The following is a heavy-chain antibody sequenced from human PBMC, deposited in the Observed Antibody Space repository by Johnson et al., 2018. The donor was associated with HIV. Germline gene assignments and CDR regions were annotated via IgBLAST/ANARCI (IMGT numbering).Heavy chain of an antibody. CDR2: IKSKTDGETT. CDR3: ASQVRGLRLGVDAFDI. V-gene: IGHV3-15*01. CDR1: GFTFSYAW. J-gene: IGHJ3*02. D-gene: IGHD3-16*01. Sequence: VQLVESGGGVVQPGGSLRLSCAASGFTFSYAWMNWVRQAPGRGLEWVGRIKSKTDGETTDYAAPVKGRFSISRDDSKNTLYLQMNKLRAEDTAVYFCASQVRGLRLGVDAFDIWGQGTMVTVSS.